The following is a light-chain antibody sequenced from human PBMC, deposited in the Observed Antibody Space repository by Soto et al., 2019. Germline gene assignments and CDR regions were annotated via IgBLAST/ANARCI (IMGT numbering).Light chain of an antibody. J-gene: IGKJ1*01. CDR2: GAS. Sequence: EIVLTHSPHTLPLSPEKRATLSCRASQNINSSYLAWYQQKPGQAPRLLIYGASTRATGIPDRFSGSGSGTDFSLTISRLEPGDFAVYYCQQYGSSPRTFGQGTKVDIK. V-gene: IGKV3-20*01. CDR3: QQYGSSPRT. CDR1: QNINSSY.